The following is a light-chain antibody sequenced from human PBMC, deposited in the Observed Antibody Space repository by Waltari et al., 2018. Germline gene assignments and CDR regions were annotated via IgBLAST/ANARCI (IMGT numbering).Light chain of an antibody. CDR1: SSNIGNKY. CDR3: GTWDTSLNVEL. CDR2: ESN. Sequence: QSVLTQPPSVSAAPGPKVTIPCSGSSSNIGNKYVSWYQHLPGTAPKLLIYESNKRPSGIPDRFSGSNSGTTATLGITGLQTGDEADYYCGTWDTSLNVELIGGGTKLTVL. V-gene: IGLV1-51*01. J-gene: IGLJ2*01.